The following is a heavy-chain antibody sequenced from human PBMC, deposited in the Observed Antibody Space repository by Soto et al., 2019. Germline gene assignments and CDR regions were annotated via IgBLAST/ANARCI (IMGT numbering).Heavy chain of an antibody. CDR3: AKGDNLGPKTGYAFDP. J-gene: IGHJ5*02. CDR2: TYFRSKWYN. D-gene: IGHD5-12*01. V-gene: IGHV6-1*01. CDR1: GDSVSSNTAS. Sequence: SQTLSFTCAISGDSVSSNTASWNWLRLSPSRGLEWLGRTYFRSKWYNDYAVSVKSRIIINPDTSNNQFSLQLNSVTPEDTAVYFCAKGDNLGPKTGYAFDPWGQGIMVTVSS.